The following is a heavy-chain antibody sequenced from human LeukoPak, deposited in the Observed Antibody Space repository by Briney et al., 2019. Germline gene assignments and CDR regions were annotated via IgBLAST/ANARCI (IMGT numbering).Heavy chain of an antibody. V-gene: IGHV4-59*11. CDR1: GGSISSHY. D-gene: IGHD6-6*01. Sequence: SETLSLTCTVSGGSISSHYWSWIRQPPGKGLEWIGYIYYSGSTNYNPSLKSRVTISVDTSKNQFSLKLSSVTAADTAVYYCASEASSSSSSDAFDIWGQGTMVTVSS. CDR3: ASEASSSSSSDAFDI. J-gene: IGHJ3*02. CDR2: IYYSGST.